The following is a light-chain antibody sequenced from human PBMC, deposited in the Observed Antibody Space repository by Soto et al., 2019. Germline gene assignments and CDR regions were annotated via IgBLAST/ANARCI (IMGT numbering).Light chain of an antibody. CDR3: QHYNNWPPWT. J-gene: IGKJ1*01. Sequence: LVMTQSPATLSVSQGERATLCCRASHSVSTNLAWYQQIPGQAHRVMIYDTSTRATGIPARFSGSASGTEFTLTISSLQSEDFAVYYCQHYNNWPPWTFGQGTKGDI. CDR1: HSVSTN. CDR2: DTS. V-gene: IGKV3-15*01.